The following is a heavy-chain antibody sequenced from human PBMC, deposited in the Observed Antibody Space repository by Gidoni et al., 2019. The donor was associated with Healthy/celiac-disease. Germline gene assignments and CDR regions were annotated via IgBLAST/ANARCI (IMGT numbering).Heavy chain of an antibody. D-gene: IGHD3-10*01. CDR1: GFTFSSYS. V-gene: IGHV3-48*02. Sequence: EVQLVESGGGLVQPGGSLRLPCAASGFTFSSYSLNWVRQAPGKGLEWVSYISSSSSTIYYADSVKGRFTISRDNAKNSLYLQMNSLRDEDTAVYYCARAVEDLIRGVGSPYYYYGMDVWGQGTTVTVSS. CDR2: ISSSSSTI. J-gene: IGHJ6*02. CDR3: ARAVEDLIRGVGSPYYYYGMDV.